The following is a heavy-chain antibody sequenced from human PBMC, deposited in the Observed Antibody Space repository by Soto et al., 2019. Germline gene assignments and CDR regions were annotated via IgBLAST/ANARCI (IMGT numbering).Heavy chain of an antibody. CDR2: INHSGST. J-gene: IGHJ4*02. V-gene: IGHV4-34*01. Sequence: QVQLQQWGAGLLKPSETLSLTCAVYGGSFSGYYWSWIRQPPGKGLEWIGEINHSGSTNYNPSLKNRVTISVDTSKNQFSLKLSSVTAADTAVYYCASLRRYYDSSGYYYYFDYWGQGTLVTDSS. CDR3: ASLRRYYDSSGYYYYFDY. CDR1: GGSFSGYY. D-gene: IGHD3-22*01.